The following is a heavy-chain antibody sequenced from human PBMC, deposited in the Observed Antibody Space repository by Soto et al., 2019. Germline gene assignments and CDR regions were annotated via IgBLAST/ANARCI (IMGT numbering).Heavy chain of an antibody. CDR3: ARVRADRTGVDFYY. CDR1: GGSFSGYD. V-gene: IGHV4-34*02. Sequence: QVQLQQWGAGLLKPSETLSLTCALYGGSFSGYDWSWIRQPPGKGLEWIGEINHSGSRNYNPSLKSRFTISLDTSKNQFSLKLPSVTAAATSVYYCARVRADRTGVDFYYWGQGTLVTVSS. CDR2: INHSGSR. D-gene: IGHD7-27*01. J-gene: IGHJ4*02.